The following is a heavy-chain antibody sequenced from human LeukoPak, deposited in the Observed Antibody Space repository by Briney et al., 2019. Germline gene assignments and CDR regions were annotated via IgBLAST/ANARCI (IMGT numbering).Heavy chain of an antibody. J-gene: IGHJ4*02. Sequence: GGSLRLSCAASGFTFDDYGMSWVRQAPGKGLEWVSGINWNGGSTGYADSVKGRFTISRDNAKNSLYLQMNSLRAEDTALYYCARDLANYYGPGPPRSSDYWGQGTLVTVSS. CDR3: ARDLANYYGPGPPRSSDY. CDR2: INWNGGST. D-gene: IGHD3-10*01. V-gene: IGHV3-20*04. CDR1: GFTFDDYG.